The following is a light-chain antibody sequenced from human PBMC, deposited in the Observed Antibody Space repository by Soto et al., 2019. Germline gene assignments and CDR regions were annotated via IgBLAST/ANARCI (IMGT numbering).Light chain of an antibody. CDR2: EVS. CDR1: SSDVGGYNY. V-gene: IGLV2-11*01. J-gene: IGLJ2*01. Sequence: QSVLTQPLSVSGSPGQSVTIYCTGTSSDVGGYNYVSWYQQHPGKAPKLMIYEVSQRPSGAPDRFSGSKSGNTASLTISGLQTEDEADYYCCSYAGTYTVLFGGGTKLTVL. CDR3: CSYAGTYTVL.